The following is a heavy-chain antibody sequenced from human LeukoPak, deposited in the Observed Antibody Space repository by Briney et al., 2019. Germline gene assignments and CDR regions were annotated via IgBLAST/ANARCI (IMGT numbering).Heavy chain of an antibody. J-gene: IGHJ4*02. Sequence: GGSLRLSCAVSGFTFSDHHMDWVHQAPGEGLEWVTRIRNKANRYTTEYAASVKGRFTISRDDSENSLYLQMDSLKTEDTAVYYCARSPLGIAPFDYWGQGTLVTVSS. CDR1: GFTFSDHH. CDR2: IRNKANRYTT. D-gene: IGHD7-27*01. CDR3: ARSPLGIAPFDY. V-gene: IGHV3-72*01.